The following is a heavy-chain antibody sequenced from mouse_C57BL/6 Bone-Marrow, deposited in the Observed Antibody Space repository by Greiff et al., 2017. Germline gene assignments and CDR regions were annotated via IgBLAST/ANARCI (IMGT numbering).Heavy chain of an antibody. CDR2: INPSSGYT. CDR3: TRWDYGSNYNYAMDY. D-gene: IGHD1-1*01. V-gene: IGHV1-4*01. Sequence: QVHVKQSGAELARPGASVKMSCKASGYTFTSYTMHWVKQRPGPGLEWIGNINPSSGYTKYNQKFKDQATLTADKSSSAAYMQLSSLTSEDSAVYYCTRWDYGSNYNYAMDYWGQGTSVTVSS. CDR1: GYTFTSYT. J-gene: IGHJ4*01.